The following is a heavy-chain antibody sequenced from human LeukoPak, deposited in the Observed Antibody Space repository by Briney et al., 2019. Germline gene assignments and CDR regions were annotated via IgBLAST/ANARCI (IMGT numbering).Heavy chain of an antibody. CDR1: GFTFSSYG. CDR2: ISGSGGST. Sequence: PGGTLRLSCAASGFTFSSYGMSWVRQAPGKGLEWVSAISGSGGSTYYADSVKGRFTISRDNAKNSLYLQMNSLRAEDTAVYYCARDGSTGFDYWGQGTLVTVSS. J-gene: IGHJ4*02. CDR3: ARDGSTGFDY. D-gene: IGHD1-7*01. V-gene: IGHV3-23*01.